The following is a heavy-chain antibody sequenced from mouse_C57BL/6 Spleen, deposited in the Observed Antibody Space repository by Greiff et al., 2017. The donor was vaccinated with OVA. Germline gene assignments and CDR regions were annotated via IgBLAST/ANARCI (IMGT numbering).Heavy chain of an antibody. J-gene: IGHJ3*01. D-gene: IGHD2-5*01. V-gene: IGHV1-26*01. CDR1: GYTFTDYY. CDR3: ARSMSNYVFPPWFAY. Sequence: EVQLQQSGPELVKPGASVKISCKASGYTFTDYYMNWVKQSHGKSLEWIGDINPNNGGTSYNQKFKGKATLTVDKSSSTAYMELRSLTSEDSAVYYCARSMSNYVFPPWFAYWGQGTLVTVSA. CDR2: INPNNGGT.